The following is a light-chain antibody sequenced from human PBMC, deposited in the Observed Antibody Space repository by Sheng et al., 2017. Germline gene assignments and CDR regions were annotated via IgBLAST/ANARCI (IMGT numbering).Light chain of an antibody. Sequence: EIVLTQSPATLSLSPGERATLSCRASQSVSRSLVCYRQRPGQAPRLHVYDASNRVAGIPARFSGSGSGTDFTLTISSLEPEDFAVYYCQQRSSWLSFGGGTKVEMK. CDR3: QQRSSWLS. CDR1: QSVSRS. J-gene: IGKJ4*01. CDR2: DAS. V-gene: IGKV3-11*01.